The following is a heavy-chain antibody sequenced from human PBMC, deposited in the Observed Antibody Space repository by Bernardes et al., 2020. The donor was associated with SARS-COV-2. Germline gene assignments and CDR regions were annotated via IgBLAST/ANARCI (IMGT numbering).Heavy chain of an antibody. V-gene: IGHV4-59*01. CDR3: ARETYYYGMDV. CDR2: IYYSGST. J-gene: IGHJ6*02. CDR1: GGSISSYY. Sequence: SETLSLTCTVSGGSISSYYWSWIRQPPGKGLEWIGYIYYSGSTNYNPSLKSRVTISVDTSKNQFSLKLSSVTAADTAVYYCARETYYYGMDVWGQGTTVTVSS.